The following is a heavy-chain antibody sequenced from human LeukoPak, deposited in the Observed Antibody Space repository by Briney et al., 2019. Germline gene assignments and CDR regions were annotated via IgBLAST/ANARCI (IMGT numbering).Heavy chain of an antibody. CDR1: GFTFSIYW. J-gene: IGHJ4*02. D-gene: IGHD3-22*01. CDR2: ISSEGSST. V-gene: IGHV3-74*01. Sequence: PGGSLRLSCAASGFTFSIYWMHWVRQAPGKGLVWVSRISSEGSSTTYADSVKGRFTISRDNAKDTLYLQMNSLRAEDTAVYYCARLRRITMIVVVMDYFDYWGQGTLVTVSS. CDR3: ARLRRITMIVVVMDYFDY.